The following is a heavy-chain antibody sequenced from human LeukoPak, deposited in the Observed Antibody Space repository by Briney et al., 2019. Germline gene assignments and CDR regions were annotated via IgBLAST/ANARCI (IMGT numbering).Heavy chain of an antibody. V-gene: IGHV4-30-4*01. CDR1: GGSISSGDYY. CDR2: IYYSGST. Sequence: PSETLSLTCTVSGGSISSGDYYWSWIRQPPGKGLEWIGYIYYSGSTYYNPSLKSRVTISVDTSKNQFSLKLSSVTAADTAVYYCARVVRGVSGYSNWGQGTLVTVSS. J-gene: IGHJ4*02. CDR3: ARVVRGVSGYSN. D-gene: IGHD3-22*01.